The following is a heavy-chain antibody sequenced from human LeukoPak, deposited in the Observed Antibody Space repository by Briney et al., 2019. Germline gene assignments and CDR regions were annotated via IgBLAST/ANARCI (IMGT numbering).Heavy chain of an antibody. J-gene: IGHJ4*02. CDR3: ARDGNYVWGTPYVDY. Sequence: GGSLRFSCAASGFSFSSYNMNWVRQAPGKGLEWVSYISTSSSTIYYADSVKGRFTISRDNAKNSLYLQMNSLRDEDTAVYYCARDGNYVWGTPYVDYWGQGTLVTVSS. CDR1: GFSFSSYN. D-gene: IGHD3-16*01. V-gene: IGHV3-48*02. CDR2: ISTSSSTI.